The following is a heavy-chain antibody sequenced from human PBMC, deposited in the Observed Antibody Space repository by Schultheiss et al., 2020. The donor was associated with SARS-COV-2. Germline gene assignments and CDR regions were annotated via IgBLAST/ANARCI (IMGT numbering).Heavy chain of an antibody. CDR1: GGSISSGGYS. D-gene: IGHD6-13*01. V-gene: IGHV4-30-2*01. J-gene: IGHJ3*02. CDR3: ARDGTPGTDAFDI. Sequence: SETLSLTCAVSGGSISSGGYSWSWIRQPPGKGLEWIGYIYHSGSTYYNPSLKSRVTISVDTSKNQFSLKLSSVTAADTAVYYCARDGTPGTDAFDIWGQGTMVTVSS. CDR2: IYHSGST.